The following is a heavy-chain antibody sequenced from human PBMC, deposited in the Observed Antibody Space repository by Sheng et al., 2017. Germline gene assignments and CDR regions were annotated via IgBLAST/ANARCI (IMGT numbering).Heavy chain of an antibody. CDR3: ARDLSSGYYSTRPRMDV. CDR1: GTSIDNYY. Sequence: QVQLQESGPGLVKPSETLSLTCTVSGTSIDNYYWSWIRQPAGKGLEWIGRIYHDGSTKYNPSLKSRVIVSVDMSKNQVSLKVSSVTAADTAVYYCARDLSSGYYSTRPRMDVWGQGTTVTVSS. J-gene: IGHJ6*02. CDR2: IYHDGST. V-gene: IGHV4-4*07. D-gene: IGHD3-22*01.